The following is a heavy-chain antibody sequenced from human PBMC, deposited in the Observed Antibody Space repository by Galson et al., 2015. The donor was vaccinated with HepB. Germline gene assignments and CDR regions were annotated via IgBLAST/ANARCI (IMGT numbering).Heavy chain of an antibody. D-gene: IGHD3-22*01. J-gene: IGHJ4*02. CDR3: ARERGGYYYDF. V-gene: IGHV3-21*01. CDR1: GFTFSPYT. Sequence: SLRLSCAASGFTFSPYTMTWVRQDPGKGLEWVSSIISSSSSIYYADSVKGRFTISRDNAKDSLYLQMNSLRAEDTAVYYRARERGGYYYDFWGQGTLVTVSS. CDR2: IISSSSSI.